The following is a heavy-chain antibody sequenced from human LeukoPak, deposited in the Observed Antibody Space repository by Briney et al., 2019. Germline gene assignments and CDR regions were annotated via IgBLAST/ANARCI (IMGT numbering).Heavy chain of an antibody. V-gene: IGHV4-39*07. CDR2: LYYRAST. CDR1: GGSLSRGSYY. Sequence: SETLSLTCTLSGGSLSRGSYYWGWVRQPRGRGLEWLGSLYYRASTSHNPSLKSRVTISVDTSKNQFSLKVNSVTAADTATYYCARIPWGYSYYMDVWGKGTTVTISS. J-gene: IGHJ6*03. CDR3: ARIPWGYSYYMDV. D-gene: IGHD1-26*01.